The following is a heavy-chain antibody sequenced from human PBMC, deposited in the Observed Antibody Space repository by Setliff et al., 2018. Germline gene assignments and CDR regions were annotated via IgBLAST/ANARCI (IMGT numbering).Heavy chain of an antibody. D-gene: IGHD6-19*01. V-gene: IGHV4-34*01. Sequence: PSETLSVTCAVYGGSFSGYYWSWLRQPPGKGLEWIGEINHSGSTNCNPSLKSRVTISIDESKNQFSLKLDSVTAADTAVYYCARGAVPGWYSFWGYWGQGTLVTVSS. CDR1: GGSFSGYY. CDR3: ARGAVPGWYSFWGY. J-gene: IGHJ4*02. CDR2: INHSGST.